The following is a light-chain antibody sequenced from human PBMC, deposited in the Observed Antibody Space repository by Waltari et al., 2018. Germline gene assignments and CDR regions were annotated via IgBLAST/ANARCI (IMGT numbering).Light chain of an antibody. CDR2: DAS. V-gene: IGKV1-33*01. J-gene: IGKJ1*01. Sequence: DIQMTQSPSSLSASVGDRVTITCQASQDISNYLNWYQHKPGKAPKLLIYDASSLETGVPLRFSGSGSGTDFTCTISSLQPEDIATYYCQQYDDLPRWTFGQGTKVEI. CDR1: QDISNY. CDR3: QQYDDLPRWT.